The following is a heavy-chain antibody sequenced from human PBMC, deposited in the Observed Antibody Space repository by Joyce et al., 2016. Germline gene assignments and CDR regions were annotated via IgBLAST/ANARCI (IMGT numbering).Heavy chain of an antibody. V-gene: IGHV1-58*01. Sequence: QMQLVQSGPEVKKPGTSVKVSCEASGVTFSSTAVQGVRQARGQRPGGIGWIVVGSGNAIYAQTLQDRVTITADTSTNTAYMELSSLRSDDTAVYYCSAGGSAATRVWGQGTLVTVSS. CDR3: SAGGSAATRV. CDR2: IVVGSGNA. J-gene: IGHJ4*02. CDR1: GVTFSSTA. D-gene: IGHD5-12*01.